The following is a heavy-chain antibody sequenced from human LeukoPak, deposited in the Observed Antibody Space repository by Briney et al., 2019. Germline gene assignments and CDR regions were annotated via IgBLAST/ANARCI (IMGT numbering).Heavy chain of an antibody. V-gene: IGHV1-2*02. CDR1: GYTFTGYY. CDR3: ARGLNYYDTQYNWFDP. CDR2: INPNSGGT. J-gene: IGHJ5*02. D-gene: IGHD3-22*01. Sequence: ASVKVSREASGYTFTGYYMHWVRQAPGQGLEWMGWINPNSGGTNYAQKFQGRVTMTRDTSISTAYMELSRLRSDDTAVYYCARGLNYYDTQYNWFDPWGQGTLVTVSS.